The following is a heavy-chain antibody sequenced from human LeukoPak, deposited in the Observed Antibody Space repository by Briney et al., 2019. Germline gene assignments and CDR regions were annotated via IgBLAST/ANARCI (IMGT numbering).Heavy chain of an antibody. CDR1: GYTLTELS. CDR2: FDPEDGET. Sequence: GASVKVSCKVSGYTLTELSMHWVRQAPGKGLEWMGGFDPEDGETIYAQKFQGRVTMTEDTSTDTAYMELSSLRSEDTAVYYCATTKLKPKWELPNYWGQGTLVTVSS. CDR3: ATTKLKPKWELPNY. V-gene: IGHV1-24*01. J-gene: IGHJ4*02. D-gene: IGHD1-26*01.